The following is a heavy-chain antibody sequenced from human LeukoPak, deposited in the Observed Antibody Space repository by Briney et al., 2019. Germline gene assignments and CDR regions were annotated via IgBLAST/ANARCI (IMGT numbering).Heavy chain of an antibody. CDR1: GFTSRRYA. J-gene: IGHJ4*02. Sequence: PGGSLRLSCAASGFTSRRYAMSWVRQAPGKGLEWVSAISGSAGNTYYADSVKGRFTISRDNSKNTLYLQMNSLRVEDTAVYYCAKDPYYGSGSYYAFDYWGQGTLVTVSS. V-gene: IGHV3-23*01. CDR3: AKDPYYGSGSYYAFDY. D-gene: IGHD3-10*01. CDR2: ISGSAGNT.